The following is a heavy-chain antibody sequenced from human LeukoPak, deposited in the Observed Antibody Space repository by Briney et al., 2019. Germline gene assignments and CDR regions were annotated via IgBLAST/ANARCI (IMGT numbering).Heavy chain of an antibody. V-gene: IGHV4-59*01. CDR2: IYYTGST. J-gene: IGHJ4*02. Sequence: SETLSLTCTVSGASISNYYWSWIRQPPGKGLEWIGHIYYTGSTDYNPSLNSRITISLDTSKNQFSLKLTSVTAADTAVYYCARGGNSWDTGYYFDYWGQGTLVTVSS. CDR1: GASISNYY. CDR3: ARGGNSWDTGYYFDY. D-gene: IGHD6-13*01.